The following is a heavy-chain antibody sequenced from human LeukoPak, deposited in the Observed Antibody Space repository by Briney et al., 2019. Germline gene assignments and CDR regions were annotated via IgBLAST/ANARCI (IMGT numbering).Heavy chain of an antibody. D-gene: IGHD6-13*01. J-gene: IGHJ4*02. CDR2: ISYDGSNK. V-gene: IGHV3-30-3*01. CDR3: AKAPMEDSWYIHFDY. Sequence: GRSLRLSCAASGFTFSSYAMHWVRQAPGKGLEWVAVISYDGSNKYYADSVKGRFTISRDNSKDTLYLQINSLRAEDTAIYYCAKAPMEDSWYIHFDYWGQGTLVTVSS. CDR1: GFTFSSYA.